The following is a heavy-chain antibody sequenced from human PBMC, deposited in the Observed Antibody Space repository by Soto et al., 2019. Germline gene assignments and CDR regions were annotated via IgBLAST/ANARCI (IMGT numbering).Heavy chain of an antibody. D-gene: IGHD2-8*01. CDR2: VFYIGTT. J-gene: IGHJ5*02. V-gene: IGHV4-39*01. Sequence: QVQLQESGPGLVKPSETLSLTCSVSGGSISSTSNYWDWIRQPPGKGLEWIGSVFYIGTTYYNPTLKSRVTISIDTSKTQFSLRLSSVTAGDNAVYYCARPPNFFGHFDPWGQGTLVTVSS. CDR1: GGSISSTSNY. CDR3: ARPPNFFGHFDP.